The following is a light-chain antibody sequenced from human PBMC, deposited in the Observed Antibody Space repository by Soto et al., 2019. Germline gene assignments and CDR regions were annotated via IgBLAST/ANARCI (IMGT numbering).Light chain of an antibody. CDR1: SSDVGGYNY. CDR3: SSYTSSGTVI. Sequence: QSALTQPASVAGSPGQSITISCSGTSSDVGGYNYVSWYQHHPDKAPKPMIHDVTNRPSGVSNRFSGSKSGNTASLTISGLQAEDEADYYCSSYTSSGTVIFGGGTKLTVL. J-gene: IGLJ2*01. CDR2: DVT. V-gene: IGLV2-14*03.